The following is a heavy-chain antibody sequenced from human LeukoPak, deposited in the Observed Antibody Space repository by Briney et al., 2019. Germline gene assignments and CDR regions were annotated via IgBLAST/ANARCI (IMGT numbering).Heavy chain of an antibody. CDR1: GFTFDDYA. V-gene: IGHV3-9*01. D-gene: IGHD3-22*01. J-gene: IGHJ4*02. Sequence: PGGSLRLSCAASGFTFDDYAMHWVRQAPGKGLEWVSGISWNSGSIGYADSVKGRFTISRDNAKNPLYLQMNSLRAEDTALYYCAKDMDYYDSSGPLDYWGQGTLVTVSS. CDR2: ISWNSGSI. CDR3: AKDMDYYDSSGPLDY.